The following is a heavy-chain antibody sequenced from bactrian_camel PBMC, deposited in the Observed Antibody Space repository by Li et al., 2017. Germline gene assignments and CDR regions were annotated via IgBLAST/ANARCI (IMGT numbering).Heavy chain of an antibody. Sequence: QPGGSLRLACAASGFNVADYDIIWYRQAPGNERESVSTISPDGTTYYLDSVKGRFTISRDNAKNILYLQMNSLKPDDTGMYYCATDRSKSWYSALFDHWGQGTQVTVS. J-gene: IGHJ4*01. D-gene: IGHD6*01. CDR1: GFNVADYD. CDR3: ATDRSKSWYSALFDH. V-gene: IGHV3S32*01. CDR2: ISPDGTT.